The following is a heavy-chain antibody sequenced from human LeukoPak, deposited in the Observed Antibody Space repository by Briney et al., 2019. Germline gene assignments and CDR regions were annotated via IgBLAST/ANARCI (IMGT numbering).Heavy chain of an antibody. CDR3: AKARLDSSGSPRTRPLGDNWFAP. Sequence: GGSLRLSCVASGFTFSSYSMNWVRQAPGEGLEWVSYISSLSGTIYYADSVKGRFTISRDNAKNSLYLQMNSLRAEDTAVYYCAKARLDSSGSPRTRPLGDNWFAPWGQGTLVTVSS. J-gene: IGHJ5*02. CDR2: ISSLSGTI. CDR1: GFTFSSYS. V-gene: IGHV3-48*01. D-gene: IGHD3-22*01.